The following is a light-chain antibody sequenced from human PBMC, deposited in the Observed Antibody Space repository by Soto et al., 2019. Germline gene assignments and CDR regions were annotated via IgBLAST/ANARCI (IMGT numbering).Light chain of an antibody. CDR3: QSYDSSLSVVG. V-gene: IGLV1-40*01. Sequence: QSVLTQPSSVSGAPGQTVTISCTGSSSNIGAEYDVHWYQQLPGGAPKLLIYESSDRLSGVPDRFSGSKSGASASLAITGLQAEDEANYYCQSYDSSLSVVGFGGGTKVTFL. CDR2: ESS. J-gene: IGLJ2*01. CDR1: SSNIGAEYD.